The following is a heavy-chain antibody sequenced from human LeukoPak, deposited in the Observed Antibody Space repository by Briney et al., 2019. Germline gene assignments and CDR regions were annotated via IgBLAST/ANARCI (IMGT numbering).Heavy chain of an antibody. D-gene: IGHD3-22*01. CDR3: ARDKYYYDSSGYYYGGYFDY. CDR2: IIPIFGTA. Sequence: SVKVSCKASGFTFTRYDINWVRQAPGQGLEWMGGIIPIFGTANYAQKFQGRVTITADESTSTAYMELSSLRSEDTAVYYCARDKYYYDSSGYYYGGYFDYWGQGTLVTVSS. V-gene: IGHV1-69*13. CDR1: GFTFTRYD. J-gene: IGHJ4*02.